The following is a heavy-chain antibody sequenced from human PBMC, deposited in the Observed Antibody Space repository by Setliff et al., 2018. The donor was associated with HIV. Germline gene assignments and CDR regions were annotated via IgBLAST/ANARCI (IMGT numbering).Heavy chain of an antibody. D-gene: IGHD3-9*01. Sequence: PGGSLRLSCAASGFSFSSYSMNWVRQAPGKGLEWISCISTSSTTIYYADSVKGRFTISRDNAKNSLYLQMNSLRAEDTAVYYCARDFRRYFDYYYYGMDVWGQGTTVTVSS. J-gene: IGHJ6*02. V-gene: IGHV3-48*04. CDR1: GFSFSSYS. CDR2: ISTSSTTI. CDR3: ARDFRRYFDYYYYGMDV.